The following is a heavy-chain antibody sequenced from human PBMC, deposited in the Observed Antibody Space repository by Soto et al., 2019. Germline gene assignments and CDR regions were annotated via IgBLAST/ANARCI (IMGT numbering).Heavy chain of an antibody. J-gene: IGHJ5*02. CDR1: GFTFSSYA. Sequence: GGSLRLSCSASGFTFSSYAIHWVRQAQGKGLEYVSAISSNGASTYYIDSVKGRFTISRDNSKNTLYLHLSSLRAEDTAVYYWVKDEAALGFGPWGQGTLVTVSS. D-gene: IGHD6-13*01. CDR2: ISSNGAST. CDR3: VKDEAALGFGP. V-gene: IGHV3-64D*06.